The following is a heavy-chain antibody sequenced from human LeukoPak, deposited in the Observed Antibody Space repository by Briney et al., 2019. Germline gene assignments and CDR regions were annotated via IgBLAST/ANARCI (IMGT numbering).Heavy chain of an antibody. CDR1: GYTFTSYG. V-gene: IGHV1-18*01. J-gene: IGHJ3*02. CDR2: ISAYNGNT. D-gene: IGHD2-15*01. Sequence: GASVTVSCKASGYTFTSYGISWVRQAPGQGLEWMGWISAYNGNTNYAQKLQGRVTMTTDTSTSTAYMELRSLRSDDTAVYYCASPVAGGSYAFDIWGQGTMVTVSS. CDR3: ASPVAGGSYAFDI.